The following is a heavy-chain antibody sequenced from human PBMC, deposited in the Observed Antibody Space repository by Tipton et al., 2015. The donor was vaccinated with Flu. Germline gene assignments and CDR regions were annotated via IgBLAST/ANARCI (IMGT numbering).Heavy chain of an antibody. CDR2: MYTSGST. Sequence: TLSLTCTVSGGSIRSYYWSWIRQPAGKGLEWIGRMYTSGSTNDNPSLKSRVTMSLDTSKNQFSLKLTSVTAADTAVDYCAGGMYGSGSWGGYYYYGMDVWGQGTAVTVSS. CDR1: GGSIRSYY. CDR3: AGGMYGSGSWGGYYYYGMDV. J-gene: IGHJ6*02. V-gene: IGHV4-4*07. D-gene: IGHD3-10*01.